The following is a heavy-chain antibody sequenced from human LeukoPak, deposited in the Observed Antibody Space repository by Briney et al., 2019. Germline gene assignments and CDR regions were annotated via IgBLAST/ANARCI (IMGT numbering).Heavy chain of an antibody. J-gene: IGHJ4*02. CDR2: ISGSGGST. V-gene: IGHV3-23*01. Sequence: GGSLRLSCAASGFTFSSYAMSWVRQAPGKGLEWVSAISGSGGSTYYADSVKGRFTISRDNAKNTLYLQMNSLGAEDTAVYYCARRINYYDSSGYYYVRYFDSWGQGTLVAVSS. D-gene: IGHD3-22*01. CDR1: GFTFSSYA. CDR3: ARRINYYDSSGYYYVRYFDS.